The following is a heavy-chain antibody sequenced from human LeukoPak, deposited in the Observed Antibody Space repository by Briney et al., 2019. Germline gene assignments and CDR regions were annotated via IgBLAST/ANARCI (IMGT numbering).Heavy chain of an antibody. CDR1: GYTFTSYD. Sequence: VASVKVSCKASGYTFTSYDINWVRQATGQGLEWMGWMNPNSGNTGYAQKFQGRVTMTRNTSISTAYMELSSLRSEDTAVYYCASLYYYDNSGYYLGSRHFHHWGQGTLVTVSS. J-gene: IGHJ1*01. D-gene: IGHD3-22*01. CDR2: MNPNSGNT. CDR3: ASLYYYDNSGYYLGSRHFHH. V-gene: IGHV1-8*01.